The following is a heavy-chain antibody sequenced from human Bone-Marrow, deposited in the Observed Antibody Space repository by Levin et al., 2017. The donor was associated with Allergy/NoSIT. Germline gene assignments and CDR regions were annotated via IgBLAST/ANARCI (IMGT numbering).Heavy chain of an antibody. CDR2: IRQDGGEK. J-gene: IGHJ6*02. CDR1: GFTFSTFW. D-gene: IGHD3/OR15-3a*01. V-gene: IGHV3-7*01. CDR3: AGDRTQIRYGMDV. Sequence: PAGGSLRLSCAASGFTFSTFWMSWVRQAPGKGLEWVANIRQDGGEKYYVDSVKGRFTISRDNAKNSLYLQMNSLRAEDTAVYYCAGDRTQIRYGMDVWGQGTTVTVSS.